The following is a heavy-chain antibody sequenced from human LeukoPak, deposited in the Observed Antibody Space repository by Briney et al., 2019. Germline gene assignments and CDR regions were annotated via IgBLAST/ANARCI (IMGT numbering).Heavy chain of an antibody. CDR3: ARGHVNLIDY. V-gene: IGHV4-34*01. CDR1: GGSFSGYY. J-gene: IGHJ4*02. CDR2: INHSGST. Sequence: SETLSLTCAVYGGSFSGYYWSWIRQPPEKGLEWIGEINHSGSTNYNPSLKSRVTISVDTSKNQFSLNLSTVTAADTAIYFCARGHVNLIDYWGPGTVVTVSS. D-gene: IGHD3-16*01.